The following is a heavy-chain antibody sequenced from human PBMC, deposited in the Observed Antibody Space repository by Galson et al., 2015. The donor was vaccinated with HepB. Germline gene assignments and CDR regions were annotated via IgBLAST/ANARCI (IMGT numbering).Heavy chain of an antibody. CDR1: GFTFSSYS. D-gene: IGHD6-13*01. CDR2: ISSSSSYI. CDR3: ARAVPYSSSWYPYYYYYYYMDV. Sequence: SLRLSCAASGFTFSSYSMNWVRQAPGKGLEWVSSISSSSSYIYYADSVKGRFTISRDNAKNSLYLQMNSLRAEDTAVYYCARAVPYSSSWYPYYYYYYYMDVWGKGTTVTVSS. J-gene: IGHJ6*03. V-gene: IGHV3-21*01.